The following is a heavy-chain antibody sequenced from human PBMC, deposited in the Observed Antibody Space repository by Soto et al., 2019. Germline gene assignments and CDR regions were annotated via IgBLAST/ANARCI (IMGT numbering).Heavy chain of an antibody. CDR1: GGSFSGYY. CDR3: ARATMIPGYFDY. J-gene: IGHJ4*02. D-gene: IGHD3-22*01. CDR2: INHSGST. Sequence: SATLSLTCAVYGGSFSGYYWSWIRQPPGKGLEWIGEINHSGSTNYNPSLKSRVTISVDTSKNQFSLKLSSVTAADTAVYYCARATMIPGYFDYWGQGLLVTVSS. V-gene: IGHV4-34*01.